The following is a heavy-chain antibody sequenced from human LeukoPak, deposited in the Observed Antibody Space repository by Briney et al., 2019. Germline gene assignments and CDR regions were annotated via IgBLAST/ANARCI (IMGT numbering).Heavy chain of an antibody. D-gene: IGHD6-13*01. Sequence: GGSLRLSCAASGFTFSISDMHWVRQAPGKGLQWVAFISYDGSKKHCADSVQGRCTISRDNSKNTLSLQMNSLRAEDTAVYYCARDRPSSSWYYFDYWGQGTLVTVSS. J-gene: IGHJ4*02. V-gene: IGHV3-30-3*01. CDR2: ISYDGSKK. CDR3: ARDRPSSSWYYFDY. CDR1: GFTFSISD.